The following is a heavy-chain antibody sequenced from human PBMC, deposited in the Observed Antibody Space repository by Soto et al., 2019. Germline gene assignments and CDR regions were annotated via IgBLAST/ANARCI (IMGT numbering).Heavy chain of an antibody. V-gene: IGHV1-58*01. CDR3: AAPSSTNYSYGMDV. J-gene: IGHJ6*02. D-gene: IGHD6-13*01. CDR1: GFTFTSSA. Sequence: GASVKVSCKASGFTFTSSAVQWVRQARGQRLEWIGWIVVGSGNTNYAQKFQERVTITRDMSTSTAYMELSSLRSEDTAVYYCAAPSSTNYSYGMDVWGQGTTVTVSS. CDR2: IVVGSGNT.